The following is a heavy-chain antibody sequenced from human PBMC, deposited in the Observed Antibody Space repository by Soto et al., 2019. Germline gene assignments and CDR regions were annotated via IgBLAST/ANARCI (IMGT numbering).Heavy chain of an antibody. Sequence: ASVKVSCKVSGYTLTELSMHWVRQAPGKGLEWMGGFDPEDGETIYAQKFQGRVTMTEDTSTDTAYMELSSLRSEDTAVYYCATLDLVLMVYARWGQGTLVTVSS. D-gene: IGHD2-8*01. CDR1: GYTLTELS. CDR2: FDPEDGET. CDR3: ATLDLVLMVYAR. V-gene: IGHV1-24*01. J-gene: IGHJ4*02.